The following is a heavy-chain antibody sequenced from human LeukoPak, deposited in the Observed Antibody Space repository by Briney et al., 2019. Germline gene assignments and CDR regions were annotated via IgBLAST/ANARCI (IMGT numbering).Heavy chain of an antibody. CDR1: GGSISSSSYY. J-gene: IGHJ4*02. V-gene: IGHV4-39*02. CDR2: IYYSGNI. Sequence: SETLSLTCTVSGGSISSSSYYWGWIRQPPGKGLEWIGSIYYSGNIYYNLSLKSRVTMSVDTSKNNFSLSLSSVTVADTAVYYCARSNVLTGYFTRKVGFDFWGQGTLVTVSS. CDR3: ARSNVLTGYFTRKVGFDF. D-gene: IGHD3-9*01.